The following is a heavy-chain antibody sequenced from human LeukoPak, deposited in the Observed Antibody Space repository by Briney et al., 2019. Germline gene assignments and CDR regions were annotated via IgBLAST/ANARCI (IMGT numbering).Heavy chain of an antibody. CDR2: IYHSGST. V-gene: IGHV4-38-2*01. CDR3: ARALGEVTTYYFDY. CDR1: GYSISSGYY. J-gene: IGHJ4*02. Sequence: PSETLSLTCAVSGYSISSGYYWGWIRQPPGKGLEWIGSIYHSGSTYYNPSLKSRVTISVDTSKNQFSLKLSSVTAADTAVYYCARALGEVTTYYFDYWGQGTLVTVSS. D-gene: IGHD4-17*01.